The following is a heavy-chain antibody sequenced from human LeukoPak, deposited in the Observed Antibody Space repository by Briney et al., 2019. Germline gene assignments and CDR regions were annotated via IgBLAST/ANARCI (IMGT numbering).Heavy chain of an antibody. D-gene: IGHD2-2*01. Sequence: ASVKVSCKASGYTFTSYGISWVRQAPGQGLEWMGWISAYNGNTNYAQKLQGRVTMTTDTSTSTAYMELRSLRSDDTAVYYCARDRRHRYCSSTSCLSGDYWGQGALVTVSS. CDR2: ISAYNGNT. J-gene: IGHJ4*02. V-gene: IGHV1-18*01. CDR1: GYTFTSYG. CDR3: ARDRRHRYCSSTSCLSGDY.